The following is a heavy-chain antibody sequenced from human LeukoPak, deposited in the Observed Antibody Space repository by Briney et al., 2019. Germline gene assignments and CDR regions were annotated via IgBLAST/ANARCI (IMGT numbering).Heavy chain of an antibody. CDR3: AKDLYSYGYLTYYGMDV. CDR1: GFTFDDYA. J-gene: IGHJ6*02. Sequence: GGSLRLSCAASGFTFDDYAMPWVRQAPGKGLEWVSGISWNSGSIGYADSVKGRFTISRDNAKNSLYLQMNSLRAEDTALYYCAKDLYSYGYLTYYGMDVWGQGTTVTVSS. V-gene: IGHV3-9*01. D-gene: IGHD5-18*01. CDR2: ISWNSGSI.